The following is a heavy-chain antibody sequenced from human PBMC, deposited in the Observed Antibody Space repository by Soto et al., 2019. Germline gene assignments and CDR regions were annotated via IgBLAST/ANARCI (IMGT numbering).Heavy chain of an antibody. J-gene: IGHJ4*02. CDR3: ARVTYEMALDY. V-gene: IGHV4-59*01. CDR1: GGSISSYY. CDR2: IYYSGST. D-gene: IGHD5-12*01. Sequence: QVQLQESGPGLVKPSETLSLTCTVSGGSISSYYWSWIRQPPGKGLEWIGYIYYSGSTNYNPSLKSRVTISVDTSKNQFSLKLSSVTAADTAVYYCARVTYEMALDYWGQGTLVTVSS.